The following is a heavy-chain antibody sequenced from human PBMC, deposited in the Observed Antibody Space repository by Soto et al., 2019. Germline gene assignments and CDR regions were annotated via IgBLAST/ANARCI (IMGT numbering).Heavy chain of an antibody. V-gene: IGHV3-20*04. CDR2: INWNGGSI. Sequence: PGGSLRLSCAVSGITFKDYGMSWVRQAPGKGLQWVAGINWNGGSIGYADSVKGRFTISRDNAKNSLYLQMNSLRAEDTAVYYCARARIYCISTSCYAEGNYYYYGMDVWGQGTTVTVSS. CDR1: GITFKDYG. CDR3: ARARIYCISTSCYAEGNYYYYGMDV. J-gene: IGHJ6*02. D-gene: IGHD2-2*01.